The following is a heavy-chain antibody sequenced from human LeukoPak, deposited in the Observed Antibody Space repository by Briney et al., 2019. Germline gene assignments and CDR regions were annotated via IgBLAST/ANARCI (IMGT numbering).Heavy chain of an antibody. CDR1: GGSISSSSYY. CDR3: ARDYYYDINGPFGY. CDR2: IYYSGSN. Sequence: PSETLSLTCTVSGGSISSSSYYWGWVRQPPGKGLEWIGCIYYSGSNYYNPSLKSRVTISVDTPKNQFSLRLSSVTAADTAVYYCARDYYYDINGPFGYWGQGTLVTVSS. J-gene: IGHJ4*02. V-gene: IGHV4-39*07. D-gene: IGHD3-22*01.